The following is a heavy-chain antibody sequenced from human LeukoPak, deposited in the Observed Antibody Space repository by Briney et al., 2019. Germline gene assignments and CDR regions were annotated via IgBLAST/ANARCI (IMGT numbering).Heavy chain of an antibody. D-gene: IGHD1-14*01. CDR3: ARGPNRVASDAFDI. Sequence: GGSLRLSCAASGFTFTNSAMNWVRQAPGKGLEWVANIKQDGSEKYYVDSVKGRFTISRDNAKNSLYLQMNSLRAEDTAVYYCARGPNRVASDAFDIWGQGTMVTVSS. J-gene: IGHJ3*02. CDR1: GFTFTNSA. V-gene: IGHV3-7*01. CDR2: IKQDGSEK.